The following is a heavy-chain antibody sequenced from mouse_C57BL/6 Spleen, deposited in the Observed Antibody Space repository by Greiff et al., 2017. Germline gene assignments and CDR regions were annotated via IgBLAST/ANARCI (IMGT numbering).Heavy chain of an antibody. CDR3: ARDSGYPGAMDY. CDR2: ISDGGSYT. CDR1: GFTFSSYA. Sequence: ECGGGLVKPGGGLKRYGAASGFTFSSYAMSWVRPTPEKRLEWVATISDGGSYTYYPDHVKGRFTISRDNAKNNLYLQISHLKSEDTAMYYCARDSGYPGAMDYWGQGTSVTVSS. V-gene: IGHV5-4*01. D-gene: IGHD1-2*01. J-gene: IGHJ4*01.